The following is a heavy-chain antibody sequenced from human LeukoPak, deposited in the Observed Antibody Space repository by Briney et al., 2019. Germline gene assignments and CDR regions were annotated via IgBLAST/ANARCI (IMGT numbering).Heavy chain of an antibody. CDR2: IDPSDSYT. J-gene: IGHJ4*02. Sequence: GESLKISCKGSGYSFTSYWISWVRQMPGKGLEWMGRIDPSDSYTNYSPSFQGHVTISADKSISTAYLQWSSLKASDTALYYCARQTQLWLPHYFDYWGQGTLVTVSS. CDR1: GYSFTSYW. CDR3: ARQTQLWLPHYFDY. V-gene: IGHV5-10-1*01. D-gene: IGHD5-18*01.